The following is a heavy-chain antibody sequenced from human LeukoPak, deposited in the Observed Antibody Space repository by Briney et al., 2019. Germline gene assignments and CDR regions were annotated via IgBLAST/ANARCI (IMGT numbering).Heavy chain of an antibody. Sequence: ASVKVSCKASGYSFSNYGITWVRQAPGQGLEWMGWISPSNGNSDSALKFQGRITMTTDTLTSTAYMELSRLRSDDTAVYYCASRPYDSSGYVDAFDIWGQGTMVTVSS. CDR3: ASRPYDSSGYVDAFDI. V-gene: IGHV1-18*01. J-gene: IGHJ3*02. CDR2: ISPSNGNS. CDR1: GYSFSNYG. D-gene: IGHD3-22*01.